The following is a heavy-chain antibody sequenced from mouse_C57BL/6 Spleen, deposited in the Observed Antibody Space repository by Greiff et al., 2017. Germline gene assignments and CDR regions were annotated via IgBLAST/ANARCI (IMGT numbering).Heavy chain of an antibody. V-gene: IGHV1-15*01. CDR3: TSITTVVDY. Sequence: VKLQESGAELVRPGASVTLSCKASGYTFTDYEMHWVKQTPVHGLEWIGAIDPETGGTAYNQKFKGKAILTADKSSSTAYMELRSLTSEDSAVYYGTSITTVVDYWGQGTTLTVSS. J-gene: IGHJ2*01. D-gene: IGHD1-1*01. CDR2: IDPETGGT. CDR1: GYTFTDYE.